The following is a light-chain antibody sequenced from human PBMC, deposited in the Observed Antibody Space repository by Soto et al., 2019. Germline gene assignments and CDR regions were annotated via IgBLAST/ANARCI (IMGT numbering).Light chain of an antibody. Sequence: QLTQCPAARRACDGDRFTFTCRASEDISSYLVWYQQKPGAAPKLLIYAASALHSGVPSRFSGSGSGTDFTLSISSLHPEDFAVYFCQQFKNYPITFGQGTRLEI. CDR3: QQFKNYPIT. V-gene: IGKV1-9*01. J-gene: IGKJ5*01. CDR2: AAS. CDR1: EDISSY.